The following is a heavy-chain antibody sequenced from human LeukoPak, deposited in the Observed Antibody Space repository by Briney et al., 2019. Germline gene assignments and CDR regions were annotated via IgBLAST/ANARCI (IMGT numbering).Heavy chain of an antibody. CDR1: VYTFTAYY. CDR2: INPKTCGT. Sequence: ASVKVSCKASVYTFTAYYIHWVRQARGQGLEWMGWINPKTCGTKYAQTFQGRVTMTRDTSISTAYMEMSRLRSDDTAVYYCARDLYSAYGGQGSLVTVS. CDR3: ARDLYSAY. J-gene: IGHJ4*02. V-gene: IGHV1-2*02.